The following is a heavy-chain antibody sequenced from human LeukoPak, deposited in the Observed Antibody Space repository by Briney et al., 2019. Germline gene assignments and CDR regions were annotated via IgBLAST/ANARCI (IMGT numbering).Heavy chain of an antibody. D-gene: IGHD3-16*02. J-gene: IGHJ4*02. CDR3: ARASYRSRSADY. CDR1: GYTFTGYY. CDR2: INPNSGGT. V-gene: IGHV1-2*02. Sequence: ASVKVSCKASGYTFTGYYMHWVRQAPGQGLEWMGWINPNSGGTNYAQKFQDRVTMTRDTSISTAYMELSRLRSDDTAVYYCARASYRSRSADYWGQGTLVTVSS.